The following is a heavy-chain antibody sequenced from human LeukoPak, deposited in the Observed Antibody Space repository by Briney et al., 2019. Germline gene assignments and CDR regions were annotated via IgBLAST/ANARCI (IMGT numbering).Heavy chain of an antibody. CDR2: IYTSGST. V-gene: IGHV4-61*02. J-gene: IGHJ4*02. CDR1: GGSISSGSYY. Sequence: SQTLSLTCTVSGGSISSGSYYWSWIRQPAGKGLEWIGRIYTSGSTNYNPSLKSRVTISVDTSKNQFSLKLSSVTAADTAVYYCARGGSKKRGGYYGYWGQGTLVTVSS. D-gene: IGHD3-10*01. CDR3: ARGGSKKRGGYYGY.